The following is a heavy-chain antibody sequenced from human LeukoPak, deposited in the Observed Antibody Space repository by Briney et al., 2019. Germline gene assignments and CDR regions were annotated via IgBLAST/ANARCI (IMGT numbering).Heavy chain of an antibody. CDR3: ARVYCSGGSCYGPFDY. J-gene: IGHJ4*02. D-gene: IGHD2-15*01. Sequence: PGGSLRLSCAASGLTFSNYAMSWVRQAPGKGLEWVSAISGSGGNTYYADSVKGRFTISRDNSKNTLYLQMNSLRAEDTAVYYCARVYCSGGSCYGPFDYWGQGTLVTVSS. CDR2: ISGSGGNT. CDR1: GLTFSNYA. V-gene: IGHV3-23*01.